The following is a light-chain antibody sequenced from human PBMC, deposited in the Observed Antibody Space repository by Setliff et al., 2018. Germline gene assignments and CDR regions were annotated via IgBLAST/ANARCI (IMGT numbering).Light chain of an antibody. V-gene: IGLV2-8*01. J-gene: IGLJ1*01. CDR1: SSDVGAYNY. CDR3: SSYAASYNPYV. Sequence: QSALTQPPSASGSPGQSLTISCTGTSSDVGAYNYVPWYQQHPGKAPKLIIYEVTKRPSGVPDRFSGSKSGNTASLTVSGLQADDEADYYCSSYAASYNPYVCGTGTRSPS. CDR2: EVT.